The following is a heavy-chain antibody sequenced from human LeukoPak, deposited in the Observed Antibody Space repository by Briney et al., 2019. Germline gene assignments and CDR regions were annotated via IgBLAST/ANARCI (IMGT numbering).Heavy chain of an antibody. CDR2: IYSGGDT. D-gene: IGHD3-3*01. J-gene: IGHJ5*02. V-gene: IGHV3-53*01. CDR3: AGDRRAVTIFGVEYNWFDP. CDR1: GFSVSNIP. Sequence: GSLRLSCSASGFSVSNIPMSWVRRAPAKGLEWVSVIYSGGDTYYADSVKGRFTISRDHSKNTLYLQMDGLRAEDTALYYCAGDRRAVTIFGVEYNWFDPWGQGALVTVSS.